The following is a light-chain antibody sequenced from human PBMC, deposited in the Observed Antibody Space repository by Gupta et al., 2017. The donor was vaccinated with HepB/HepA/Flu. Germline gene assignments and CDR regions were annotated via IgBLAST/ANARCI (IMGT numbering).Light chain of an antibody. CDR3: QQNYTPPFS. J-gene: IGKJ2*03. CDR2: AAS. V-gene: IGKV1-39*01. Sequence: DIDITQSLSSLSASIGDRITITCRASQSINIWLHWYQQTPGNAPKLLIYAASTLQTGVPSRFSGSGSGTEFTLTISSLQPEDFATYYCQQNYTPPFSFGEGTKLEIK. CDR1: QSINIW.